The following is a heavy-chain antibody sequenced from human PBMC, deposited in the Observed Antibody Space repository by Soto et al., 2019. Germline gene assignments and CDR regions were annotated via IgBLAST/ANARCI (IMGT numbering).Heavy chain of an antibody. CDR2: VDYTGNT. CDR3: ARDATLRH. CDR1: TDSMDGFY. D-gene: IGHD2-15*01. Sequence: SETLSLTCTVSTDSMDGFYWNWIRQPPGKGLEWIGYVDYTGNTNYNPSLRSRVSISIDTSKNQFSLQLCSVIAADTAIYYCARDATLRHWGHGTLVTVSS. J-gene: IGHJ4*01. V-gene: IGHV4-59*01.